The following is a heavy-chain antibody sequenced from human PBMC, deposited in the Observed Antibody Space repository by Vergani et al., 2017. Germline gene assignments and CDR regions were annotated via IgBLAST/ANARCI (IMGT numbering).Heavy chain of an antibody. J-gene: IGHJ3*02. V-gene: IGHV3-23*01. CDR1: GFTFSSYA. Sequence: EVQLLESGGGLVHPGGSLRLSCAASGFTFSSYAMSWVRQAPGKGLEWVSAISGSGGSTYYADSVKGRFTISRDNSKNTLYLQMNSLRAEDTAVYYCAKDKAGLTGINDAFDIWGQGTMVTVSS. D-gene: IGHD7-27*01. CDR2: ISGSGGST. CDR3: AKDKAGLTGINDAFDI.